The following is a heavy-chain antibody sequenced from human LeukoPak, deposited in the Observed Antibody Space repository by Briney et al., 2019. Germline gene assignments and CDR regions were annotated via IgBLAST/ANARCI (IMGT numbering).Heavy chain of an antibody. CDR1: GYTFTSYY. Sequence: ASVKVSCKASGYTFTSYYMHWVRQAPGQGLEWMGIINPSGGSTSYAQKFQGRVTMTRDTSTSTVYMELSSLRSEDTAVYYCARDAAGVVVPADAFDIWGQGTMVTVSS. CDR2: INPSGGST. D-gene: IGHD2-2*01. J-gene: IGHJ3*02. CDR3: ARDAAGVVVPADAFDI. V-gene: IGHV1-46*01.